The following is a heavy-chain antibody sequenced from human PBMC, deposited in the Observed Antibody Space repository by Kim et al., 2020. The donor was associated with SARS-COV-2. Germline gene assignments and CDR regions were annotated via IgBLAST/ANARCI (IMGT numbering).Heavy chain of an antibody. D-gene: IGHD3-22*01. Sequence: GGSLRLSCVASGFTFDDYAIHWVRQAPGKGLEWVSGISWNSGSIGYADSVKGRFTISRDNAKNSLYLQMNSLRTEDTALYYCAKVIGTYSSVYYYGMDVWGQGTTVTVSS. V-gene: IGHV3-9*01. CDR1: GFTFDDYA. CDR2: ISWNSGSI. J-gene: IGHJ6*02. CDR3: AKVIGTYSSVYYYGMDV.